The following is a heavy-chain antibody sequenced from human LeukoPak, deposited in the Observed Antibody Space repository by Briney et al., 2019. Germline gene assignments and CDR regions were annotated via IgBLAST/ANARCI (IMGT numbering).Heavy chain of an antibody. D-gene: IGHD3-10*01. CDR3: ARVQITMVQQANFDY. CDR2: INLNGGGS. CDR1: AYSFTFYC. Sequence: GASVTVSCTASAYSFTFYCMHWERQAPAPGLERMGWINLNGGGSNYAQKFQDRVTMTRYTSNSTAYMELGRLRSDETAVYYCARVQITMVQQANFDYWGQGTLVTAS. V-gene: IGHV1-2*02. J-gene: IGHJ4*02.